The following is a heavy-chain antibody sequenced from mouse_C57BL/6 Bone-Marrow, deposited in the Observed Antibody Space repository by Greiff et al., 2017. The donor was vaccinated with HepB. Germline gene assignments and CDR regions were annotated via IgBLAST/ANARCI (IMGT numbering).Heavy chain of an antibody. D-gene: IGHD2-3*01. CDR1: GYTFTSYW. CDR3: ARDGYYPRTGFDY. J-gene: IGHJ2*01. Sequence: QVQLQQPGAELVKPGASVKMSCKASGYTFTSYWITWVKQRPGQGLAWLGDIYPGSGSTNYNEKFKSKATLTVDPSSSTAYMQLSSLTSEDAAVDYCARDGYYPRTGFDYWGQGTTLTVSS. CDR2: IYPGSGST. V-gene: IGHV1-55*01.